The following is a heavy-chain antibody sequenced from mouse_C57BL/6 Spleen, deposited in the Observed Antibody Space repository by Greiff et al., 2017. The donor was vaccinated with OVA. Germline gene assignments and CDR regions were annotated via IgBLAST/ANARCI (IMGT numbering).Heavy chain of an antibody. CDR1: GFTFSDYG. Sequence: DVQLVESGGGLVKPGGSLKLSCAASGFTFSDYGMHWVRQAPEKGLEWVAYISSGSSTIYYADTVKGRFTISRDNAKNTLFLQMTSLRSEDTAMYYCARLVSSYGYYFDYWGQGTTLTVSS. J-gene: IGHJ2*01. D-gene: IGHD1-1*01. CDR2: ISSGSSTI. V-gene: IGHV5-17*01. CDR3: ARLVSSYGYYFDY.